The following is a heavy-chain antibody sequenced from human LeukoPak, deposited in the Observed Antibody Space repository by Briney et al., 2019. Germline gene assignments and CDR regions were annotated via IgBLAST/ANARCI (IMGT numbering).Heavy chain of an antibody. CDR1: GNSFTNYW. Sequence: GESLKISCKGSGNSFTNYWIGWVHQLPGKGLELMGIIYPGDSDTRYSPSFQGQVTISADKSISTAYLQWSSLKASDTAMYYCTRLEGYSSGWGHFDYWGQGTLVTVSS. CDR3: TRLEGYSSGWGHFDY. J-gene: IGHJ4*02. D-gene: IGHD6-19*01. V-gene: IGHV5-51*07. CDR2: IYPGDSDT.